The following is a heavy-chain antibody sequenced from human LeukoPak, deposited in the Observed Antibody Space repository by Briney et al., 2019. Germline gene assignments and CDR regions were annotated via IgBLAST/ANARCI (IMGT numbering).Heavy chain of an antibody. CDR1: GYTFTRYE. V-gene: IGHV1-8*03. CDR3: ARRPESCSSTSCYDFDN. Sequence: GASVKVSCKASGYTFTRYEVHWVRQATGQGLEWMGWMNPNSGNTGYAQKFQGRVTITRDTSITTAYMDLSNLKSEDTALYYCARRPESCSSTSCYDFDNWGQGTLVTVSS. CDR2: MNPNSGNT. J-gene: IGHJ4*02. D-gene: IGHD2-2*01.